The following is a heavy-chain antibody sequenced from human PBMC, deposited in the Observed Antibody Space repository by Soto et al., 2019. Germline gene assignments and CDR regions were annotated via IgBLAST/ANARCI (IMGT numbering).Heavy chain of an antibody. Sequence: QVQLQESGPGLVKPSQTLSLTCTVSGGSISSGGYYWSWLRQHPGKGLEWIGYIYYSGSTYYNPSLKSRVTRSVDTSKNQFSLKLSSVTAADTAVYYCARDPRYDSSGYYDPWGQGTLVTVSS. CDR3: ARDPRYDSSGYYDP. V-gene: IGHV4-31*03. CDR2: IYYSGST. D-gene: IGHD3-22*01. J-gene: IGHJ5*02. CDR1: GGSISSGGYY.